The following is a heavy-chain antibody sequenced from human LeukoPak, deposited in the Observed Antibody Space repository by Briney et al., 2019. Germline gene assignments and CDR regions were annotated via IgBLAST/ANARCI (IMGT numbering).Heavy chain of an antibody. J-gene: IGHJ4*02. CDR2: IYHSGST. CDR1: GYSISSGYY. CDR3: ARDWANGVSPHYYFDY. Sequence: PSETLSLTCTVSGYSISSGYYWGWIRQPPGKGLEWIGSIYHSGSTYYNPSLKSRVTISVDTSKNQFSLKLSSVTAADTAVYYCARDWANGVSPHYYFDYWGQGTLVTVSS. V-gene: IGHV4-38-2*02. D-gene: IGHD2-8*01.